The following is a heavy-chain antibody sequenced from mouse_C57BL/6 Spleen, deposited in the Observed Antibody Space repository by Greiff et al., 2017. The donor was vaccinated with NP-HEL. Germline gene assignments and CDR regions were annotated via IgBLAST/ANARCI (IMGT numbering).Heavy chain of an antibody. CDR1: GYTFTSYW. CDR3: TLATVVGMDY. Sequence: EVQRVESGTVLARPGASVKMSCKTSGYTFTSYWMHWVKQRPGQGLEWIGAIYPGNSDTSYNQKFKGKAKLTADTSASTAYMELSSLTNEDSAVYYCTLATVVGMDYWGQGTSVTVSS. D-gene: IGHD1-1*01. J-gene: IGHJ4*01. CDR2: IYPGNSDT. V-gene: IGHV1-5*01.